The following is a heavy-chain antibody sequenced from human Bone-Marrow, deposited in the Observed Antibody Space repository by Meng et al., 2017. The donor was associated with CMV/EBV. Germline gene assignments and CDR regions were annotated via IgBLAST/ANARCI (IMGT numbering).Heavy chain of an antibody. J-gene: IGHJ6*02. CDR2: ISGSGGST. V-gene: IGHV3-23*01. CDR3: AKALVGVLRGVDV. Sequence: GESQQISCAASDLTFSSDAMSWVRKAPGKGLVWVSAISGSGGSTYYADSVKGRFTISRDNSKSTRYLQMNSLTAEDTAVYFCAKALVGVLRGVDVWGQGTTVTVSS. CDR1: DLTFSSDA. D-gene: IGHD2-15*01.